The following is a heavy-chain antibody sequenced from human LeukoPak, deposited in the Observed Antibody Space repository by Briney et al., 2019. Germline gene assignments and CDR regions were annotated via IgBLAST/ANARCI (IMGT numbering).Heavy chain of an antibody. J-gene: IGHJ3*02. CDR1: GGSISSGDYY. CDR3: ARDGSYDSMNDAFDI. V-gene: IGHV4-30-4*01. Sequence: PSQTLSLTCTVSGGSISSGDYYWSWIRHPPGKGLEWIGYIYYSGSTYYNPSLKSRVTISVDTSKNQFSLKLSSVTAADTAVYYCARDGSYDSMNDAFDIWGQGTMVTVSS. CDR2: IYYSGST. D-gene: IGHD3-22*01.